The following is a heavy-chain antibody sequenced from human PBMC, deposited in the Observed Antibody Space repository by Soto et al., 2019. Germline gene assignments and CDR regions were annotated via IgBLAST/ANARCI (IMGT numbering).Heavy chain of an antibody. J-gene: IGHJ4*02. CDR1: GGSISSSSYY. CDR2: IYYSGST. Sequence: QLQLQESGPGLVKPSETLSLTCTVSGGSISSSSYYWGWIRQPPGKGLEWIGSIYYSGSTYYNPSLKSRVNISVDTSKNQFSLKLSSVTAADTAVYYCARLGTTRPFDYWGQGTLVTVSS. V-gene: IGHV4-39*01. D-gene: IGHD1-1*01. CDR3: ARLGTTRPFDY.